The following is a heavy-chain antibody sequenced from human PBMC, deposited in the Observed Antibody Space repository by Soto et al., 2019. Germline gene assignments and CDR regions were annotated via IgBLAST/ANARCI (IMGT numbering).Heavy chain of an antibody. CDR2: ISGSGDST. Sequence: EVQLLESGGGLVQPGGSLRLSCAASGFTFSSYAMSWVRQAPGKGLEWVSVISGSGDSTYYADSVRGRFTISRDNSKNPLYLQMNSLRAEDTAVYYCAKDRDGAAAGPTKFYGMDVWGQGTTVIVSS. CDR1: GFTFSSYA. D-gene: IGHD6-13*01. CDR3: AKDRDGAAAGPTKFYGMDV. V-gene: IGHV3-23*01. J-gene: IGHJ6*02.